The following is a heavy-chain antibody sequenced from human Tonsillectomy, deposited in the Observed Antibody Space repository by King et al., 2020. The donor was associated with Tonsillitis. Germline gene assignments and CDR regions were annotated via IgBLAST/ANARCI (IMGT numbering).Heavy chain of an antibody. Sequence: VQLQESGPGLVKPSETLSLTCTVSRYSISSGYYWGWIRQPPGKGLEWIASIYHNGTTNYNPSLKSRVSMSVDASKNQFSLKLTSVTAADTGIYHCARENLKWDLLRSNWFDHWGQGTQVTVSS. CDR3: ARENLKWDLLRSNWFDH. J-gene: IGHJ5*02. V-gene: IGHV4-38-2*02. CDR1: RYSISSGYY. D-gene: IGHD1-26*01. CDR2: IYHNGTT.